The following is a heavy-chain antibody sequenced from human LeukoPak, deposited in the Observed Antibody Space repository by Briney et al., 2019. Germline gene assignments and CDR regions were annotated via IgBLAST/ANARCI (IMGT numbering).Heavy chain of an antibody. J-gene: IGHJ4*02. Sequence: KPSETLSLNCIVSGDSISNYLWSLIRQPAGKGLEWIGYIYYSGSTNYSPSLKSRVTMSVDTSKRQFSLRMTSVTAADTAVYYCAGEYEYGSGSYFDFWGQGTLVTVSS. V-gene: IGHV4-59*12. CDR2: IYYSGST. CDR1: GDSISNYL. CDR3: AGEYEYGSGSYFDF. D-gene: IGHD3-10*01.